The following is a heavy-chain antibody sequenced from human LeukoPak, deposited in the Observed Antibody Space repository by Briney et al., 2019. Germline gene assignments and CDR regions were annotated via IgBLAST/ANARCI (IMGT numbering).Heavy chain of an antibody. CDR3: VRIYGDYSNY. CDR1: GFTFSSYA. V-gene: IGHV3-53*01. D-gene: IGHD4-17*01. Sequence: GGSLRLSCAASGFTFSSYAMSWVRQAPGKGLEWVSVIYSGGSAYYADSVKGRFTISRDNSKNTLYLQMNSLRAEDTAVYYCVRIYGDYSNYWGQGTLVTVSS. CDR2: IYSGGSA. J-gene: IGHJ4*02.